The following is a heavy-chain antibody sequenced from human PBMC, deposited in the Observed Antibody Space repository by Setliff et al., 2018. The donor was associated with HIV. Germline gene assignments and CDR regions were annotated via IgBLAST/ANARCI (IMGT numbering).Heavy chain of an antibody. CDR2: MNPNSSNS. J-gene: IGHJ5*02. CDR3: ARHERRWLQFGWFDP. Sequence: ASVKVSCKTSGYTFINYDINWVRQATGQGLEWMGWMNPNSSNSGYAQNFQGRVTMTLDTSISTAYMELSSLTSDDTAVYYCARHERRWLQFGWFDPWGQGTLVTVSS. CDR1: GYTFINYD. V-gene: IGHV1-8*02. D-gene: IGHD5-12*01.